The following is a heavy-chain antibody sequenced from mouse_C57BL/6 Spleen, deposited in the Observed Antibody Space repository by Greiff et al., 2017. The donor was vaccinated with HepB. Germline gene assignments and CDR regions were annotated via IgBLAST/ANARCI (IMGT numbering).Heavy chain of an antibody. V-gene: IGHV5-17*01. CDR2: ISSGSSTN. CDR3: ARPRSFGYAMDY. CDR1: GFTFSDYG. J-gene: IGHJ4*01. D-gene: IGHD2-10*02. Sequence: EVMLVESGGGLVKPGGSLKLSCAASGFTFSDYGMHWVRQAPEKGLEWVAYISSGSSTNYYADTVQGRFIISRDNAKNTLFLQMTSLRSEDTAMYYCARPRSFGYAMDYWGQGTSVTVSS.